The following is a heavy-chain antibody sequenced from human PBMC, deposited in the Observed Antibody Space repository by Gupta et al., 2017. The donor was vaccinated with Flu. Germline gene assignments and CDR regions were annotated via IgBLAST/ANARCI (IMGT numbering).Heavy chain of an antibody. J-gene: IGHJ4*02. D-gene: IGHD3-10*01. V-gene: IGHV1-3*01. CDR1: GFTFKSSP. CDR2: INAGNGIT. Sequence: QVQLVQSGAALREPGASVRVPCKASGFTFKSSPLHWVRQAPGQRLEWMGWINAGNGITSYSQEFKGRVTITRDTSATTGHMEMRGLRSEDTAVYYCAKDYGAATYFFDYWGQGSLGTVSS. CDR3: AKDYGAATYFFDY.